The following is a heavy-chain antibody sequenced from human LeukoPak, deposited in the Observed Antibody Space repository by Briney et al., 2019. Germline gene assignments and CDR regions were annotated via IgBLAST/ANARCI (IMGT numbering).Heavy chain of an antibody. CDR1: GYTFTGYY. Sequence: GASVKVSCKASGYTFTGYYMHWVRQATGQGLEWMGWMNPNSGNTGYAQKFQGRVTMTRNTSISTAYMELSSLRSEDTAVYYCARYGSSTSYYYYGMDVWGQGTTVTVSS. D-gene: IGHD2-2*01. CDR2: MNPNSGNT. V-gene: IGHV1-8*02. J-gene: IGHJ6*02. CDR3: ARYGSSTSYYYYGMDV.